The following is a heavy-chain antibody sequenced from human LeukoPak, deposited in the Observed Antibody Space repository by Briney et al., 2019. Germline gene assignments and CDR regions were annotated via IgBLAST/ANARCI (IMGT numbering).Heavy chain of an antibody. CDR1: GGTFSSYA. CDR2: IIPIFGTA. V-gene: IGHV1-69*13. J-gene: IGHJ4*02. CDR3: ARSFVVEVGPQEEEGYFDY. D-gene: IGHD1-26*01. Sequence: SVKVSCKASGGTFSSYAISWVRQAPGQGLEWMGGIIPIFGTANYAQKFQGRVTITADESTSTAYMELSSLRSEDTAVYYCARSFVVEVGPQEEEGYFDYWGQGTLVTVSS.